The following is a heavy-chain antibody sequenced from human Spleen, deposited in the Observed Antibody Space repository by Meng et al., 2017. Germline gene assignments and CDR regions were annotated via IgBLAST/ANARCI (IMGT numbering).Heavy chain of an antibody. CDR2: ISGSGGST. CDR1: GFTFSSYA. J-gene: IGHJ4*02. Sequence: GESLKISCAASGFTFSSYAMSWVRQAPGKGLEWVSAISGSGGSTYYADSVKGRFTISRDNSKNTLYLQMNSLRAEDTAVYYCARDGPANYFDYWGQGTLVTVSS. V-gene: IGHV3-23*01. CDR3: ARDGPANYFDY.